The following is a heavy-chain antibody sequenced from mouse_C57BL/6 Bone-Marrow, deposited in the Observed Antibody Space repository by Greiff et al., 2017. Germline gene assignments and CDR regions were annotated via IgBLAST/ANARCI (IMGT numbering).Heavy chain of an antibody. J-gene: IGHJ3*01. CDR1: GYAFSSSW. CDR2: IYPGDGDT. CDR3: ASSFYYCSTFAY. Sequence: QVQLQQSGPELVKPGASVKISCKASGYAFSSSWMNWVKQRPGKGLEWIGRIYPGDGDTNYNGKFKGKATLTADKSSSTAYMQHISLTSEDSAVYFFASSFYYCSTFAYWGRGTLVTVSA. V-gene: IGHV1-82*01. D-gene: IGHD2-1*01.